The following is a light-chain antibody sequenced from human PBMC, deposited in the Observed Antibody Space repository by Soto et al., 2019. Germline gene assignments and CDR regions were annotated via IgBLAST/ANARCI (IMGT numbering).Light chain of an antibody. V-gene: IGKV3-11*01. Sequence: EIVLTQSPATISLSPGERATLSCRASQSVGSSLAWYQQKPGQAPRLLIYDTSNRATGIPARFRGSGSGTDFTLTSSNLEPEDFAVYYLQQRYSCGPSVTCGTGTKVDIK. CDR1: QSVGSS. J-gene: IGKJ3*01. CDR3: QQRYSCGPSVT. CDR2: DTS.